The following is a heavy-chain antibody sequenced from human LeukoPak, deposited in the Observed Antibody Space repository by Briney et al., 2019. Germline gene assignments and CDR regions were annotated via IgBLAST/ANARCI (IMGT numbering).Heavy chain of an antibody. J-gene: IGHJ4*02. CDR2: IYPGDSDT. V-gene: IGHV5-51*01. D-gene: IGHD2-2*02. Sequence: GESLKISCKGSGSSFTSYWIGWVRRMPGKGLEWMGIIYPGDSDTRYSPSFQGQVTISADKSISTAYLQWSSLKASDTAMYYCARHAYCSSTSCYTPFDYWGQGTLVTVSS. CDR3: ARHAYCSSTSCYTPFDY. CDR1: GSSFTSYW.